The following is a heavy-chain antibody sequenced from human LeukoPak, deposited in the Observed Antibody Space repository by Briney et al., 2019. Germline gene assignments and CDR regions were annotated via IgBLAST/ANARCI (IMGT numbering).Heavy chain of an antibody. CDR1: GFTFSNYG. CDR3: ARGRSITLLRGVAMSDGFDI. J-gene: IGHJ3*02. V-gene: IGHV3-21*06. D-gene: IGHD3-10*01. CDR2: TDTSGRYV. Sequence: GGSLRLSCAASGFTFSNYGMNWVRQAPGKGLEWVSFTDTSGRYVYYGDSVKGRFTVSRDNAKNLLFLQMNGLRAEDTALYYCARGRSITLLRGVAMSDGFDIWGQGAMVAVSS.